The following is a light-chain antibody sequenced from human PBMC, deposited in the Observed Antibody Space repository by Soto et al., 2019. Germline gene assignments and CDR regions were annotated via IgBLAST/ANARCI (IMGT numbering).Light chain of an antibody. V-gene: IGKV3-15*01. J-gene: IGKJ1*01. CDR3: QQYNNWPPWT. CDR2: GAS. CDR1: QSVSSN. Sequence: EIVITQSPATLSVSPGERATLSCRASQSVSSNLAWYQQKPGQAPRLLIYGASTRATRIPARFSGSGSGTEFTLTISSLQSEDFAVYYCQQYNNWPPWTFGQGTKVDIK.